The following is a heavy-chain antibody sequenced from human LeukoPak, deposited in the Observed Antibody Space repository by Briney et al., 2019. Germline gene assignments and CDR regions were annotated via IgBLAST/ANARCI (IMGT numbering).Heavy chain of an antibody. J-gene: IGHJ3*02. CDR3: ARDLGGGDAFDI. CDR1: GFTFSNAW. CDR2: INTDGSST. Sequence: PGGSLRLSCAASGFTFSNAWMHWVRQAPGKGLVWVSRINTDGSSTSYADSVKGRFTISRDNAKSTLYLQMNSLRAEDTAVYYCARDLGGGDAFDIWGQGTMVTVSS. D-gene: IGHD2-15*01. V-gene: IGHV3-74*01.